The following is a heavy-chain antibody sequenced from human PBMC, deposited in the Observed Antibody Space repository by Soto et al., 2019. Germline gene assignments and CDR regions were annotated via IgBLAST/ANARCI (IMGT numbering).Heavy chain of an antibody. CDR1: GYTFTSYG. CDR3: ARARSYDSSGYYPHFDY. Sequence: GASVKVSCKASGYTFTSYGVSWVRQAPGQGLEWMGWISAYNGNTNYAQKLQGRVTMTTDTSTSTAYMELRSLRSDDTAVYYCARARSYDSSGYYPHFDYWGQGTLVTVSS. CDR2: ISAYNGNT. D-gene: IGHD3-22*01. J-gene: IGHJ4*02. V-gene: IGHV1-18*01.